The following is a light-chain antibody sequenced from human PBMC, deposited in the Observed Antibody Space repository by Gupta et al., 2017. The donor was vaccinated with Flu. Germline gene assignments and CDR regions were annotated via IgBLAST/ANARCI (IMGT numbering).Light chain of an antibody. V-gene: IGLV2-14*01. Sequence: QSALTPPTSVSGSPGQSITISCTGTSSDVGAYNYVSWYQQHPGKAPKLIIYEVSKRPAGVSNRFSGSKAGSTASLTISGRQTEDEADYYCSSYTTTSNRVFGGGTKVTVL. CDR2: EVS. CDR3: SSYTTTSNRV. CDR1: SSDVGAYNY. J-gene: IGLJ3*02.